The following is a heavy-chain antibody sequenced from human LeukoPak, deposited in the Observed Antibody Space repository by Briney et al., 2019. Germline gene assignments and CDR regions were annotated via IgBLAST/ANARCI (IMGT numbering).Heavy chain of an antibody. V-gene: IGHV1-3*03. J-gene: IGHJ3*01. CDR3: ARERGIRDAFDF. CDR2: ISVGRGDS. Sequence: ASVNVSCKASGYTFTSYTIHWVRQAPGQSLEWMGWISVGRGDSKCSQEFQGRVTLTRDTSATTAYLEASSLRPEDMAVYYCARERGIRDAFDFWGQGTMVTVSS. CDR1: GYTFTSYT. D-gene: IGHD1-14*01.